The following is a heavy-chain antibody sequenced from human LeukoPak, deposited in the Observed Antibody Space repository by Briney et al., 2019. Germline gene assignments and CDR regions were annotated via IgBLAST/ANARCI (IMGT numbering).Heavy chain of an antibody. J-gene: IGHJ3*02. CDR3: ARDLPTYYYDSSGYYRGYAFDI. V-gene: IGHV7-4-1*02. Sequence: ASVKVSCKASGYTFTSYAMNWVGQAPGQGLEWMGWINTNTGNPTYAQGFTGRFVFSLDTSVSTAYLQISSLKAEDTAVYYCARDLPTYYYDSSGYYRGYAFDIWGQGTMVTVSS. CDR2: INTNTGNP. CDR1: GYTFTSYA. D-gene: IGHD3-22*01.